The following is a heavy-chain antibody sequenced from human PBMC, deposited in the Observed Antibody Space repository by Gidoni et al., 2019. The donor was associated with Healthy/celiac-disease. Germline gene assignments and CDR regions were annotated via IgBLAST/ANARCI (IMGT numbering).Heavy chain of an antibody. Sequence: QVKLQEPGPGLLKQSQTVSLTCTVSARTSSSGGYYWSWIRQHPGKGLEWIWYIYDSGSTYSNPSLKRLVTISVDTSKHLFSLKLSSVTAAATAVYSCARVSGLPHPPGFDYWGQGTLVTVSS. CDR3: ARVSGLPHPPGFDY. D-gene: IGHD5-18*01. CDR1: ARTSSSGGYY. J-gene: IGHJ4*02. V-gene: IGHV4-31*01. CDR2: IYDSGST.